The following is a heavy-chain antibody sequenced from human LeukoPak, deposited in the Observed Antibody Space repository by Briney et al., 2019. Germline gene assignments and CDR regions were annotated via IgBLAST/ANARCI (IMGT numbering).Heavy chain of an antibody. J-gene: IGHJ4*02. CDR3: ARDLRRDGVRPLIFFDY. Sequence: PGGSLRLSCAASGFTFSSYGMHWVRQAPGKGLEWVAIISYDGNYRNYADSVKGRFTISRDNSKNTLHLQMNSLGAEDTAVYYCARDLRRDGVRPLIFFDYWGQGTLVTVSS. CDR2: ISYDGNYR. D-gene: IGHD1-14*01. CDR1: GFTFSSYG. V-gene: IGHV3-30*03.